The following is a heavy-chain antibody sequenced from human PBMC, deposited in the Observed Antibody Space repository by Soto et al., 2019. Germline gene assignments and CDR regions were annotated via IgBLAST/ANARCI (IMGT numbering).Heavy chain of an antibody. Sequence: GASVKVSCKASGYTFTGYYMHWVRQAPGQGLEWMGWINPNSGGTNYAQKFQGRVTMTRDTSISTAYMELSRLRSDDTAVYYCARDVPLNYYDSTYYYYAMHVCGQGTTVTVSS. CDR2: INPNSGGT. CDR3: ARDVPLNYYDSTYYYYAMHV. J-gene: IGHJ6*02. D-gene: IGHD3-22*01. V-gene: IGHV1-2*02. CDR1: GYTFTGYY.